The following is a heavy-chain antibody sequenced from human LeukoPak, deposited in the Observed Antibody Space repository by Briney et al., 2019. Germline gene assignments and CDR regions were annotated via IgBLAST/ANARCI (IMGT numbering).Heavy chain of an antibody. V-gene: IGHV1-46*01. CDR2: INPSGGST. J-gene: IGHJ4*02. CDR3: ARDRNRVWLASD. CDR1: GYTFTSYC. D-gene: IGHD6-19*01. Sequence: GASVKVSCKASGYTFTSYCIHWVRQAPGQGLEWMGLINPSGGSTNYAQKLQGTVTMTTDTSTSTAYMELRSLRSDDTAVYYCARDRNRVWLASDWGQRTLVTVSS.